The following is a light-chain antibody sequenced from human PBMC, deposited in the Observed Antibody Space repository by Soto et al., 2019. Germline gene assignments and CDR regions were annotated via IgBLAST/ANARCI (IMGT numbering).Light chain of an antibody. Sequence: QSVLSQPPSVSGAPGQRITISCTGSNSNNGANYDVHWYRQVPGTAPKLLMSGDNNRPSGVADRFSGSKSGTSASLAITRLQAEDEADYYCQSYDSSLNRVFGTGT. CDR2: GDN. J-gene: IGLJ1*01. CDR1: NSNNGANYD. CDR3: QSYDSSLNRV. V-gene: IGLV1-40*01.